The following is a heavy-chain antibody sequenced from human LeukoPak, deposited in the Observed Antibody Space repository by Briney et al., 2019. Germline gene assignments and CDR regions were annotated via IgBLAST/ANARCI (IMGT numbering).Heavy chain of an antibody. V-gene: IGHV1-46*01. J-gene: IGHJ3*02. CDR1: GYTFTSYY. D-gene: IGHD4-17*01. CDR3: ARVRIPATVTTGAFDI. Sequence: GASVKVSCKASGYTFTSYYMHWVRQAPGQGLEWMGIINPSGGSTSYAQKFQGRVTMTRDMSTSTVYMELSSLRSEDTAVYYCARVRIPATVTTGAFDIWGQGTMVTVSS. CDR2: INPSGGST.